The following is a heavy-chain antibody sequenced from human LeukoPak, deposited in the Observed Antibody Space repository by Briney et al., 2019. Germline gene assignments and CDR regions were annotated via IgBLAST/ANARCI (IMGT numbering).Heavy chain of an antibody. CDR3: GPHLSVIVPSALYGMVF. D-gene: IGHD2/OR15-2a*01. CDR1: GFTFSSYW. J-gene: IGHJ6*01. CDR2: INSDVRNI. V-gene: IGHV3-74*01. Sequence: GGSLSLSCAASGFTFSSYWMHWVRQAPGKGLVWVSRINSDVRNINYADSMKGRFTISRDNAKNMLYLQMNSLRAEDTDVYCCGPHLSVIVPSALYGMVFWGGGTTVSVSP.